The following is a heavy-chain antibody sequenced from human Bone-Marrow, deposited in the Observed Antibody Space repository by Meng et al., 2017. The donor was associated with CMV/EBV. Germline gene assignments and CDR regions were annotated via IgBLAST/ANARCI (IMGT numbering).Heavy chain of an antibody. D-gene: IGHD2/OR15-2a*01. J-gene: IGHJ6*02. CDR1: GPGGSNRNYY. V-gene: IGHV4-34*01. CDR2: INHDGTK. Sequence: SETLSLTCVVYGPGGSNRNYYCNWIRQPPGKGLEWIGEINHDGTKNYNLSLKSRVTISVDTSKNQFSLRLTSVSAAAAAVYYCARSSHCNTFSCSLLRVDYYYGVDVWGQGTTVTVSS. CDR3: ARSSHCNTFSCSLLRVDYYYGVDV.